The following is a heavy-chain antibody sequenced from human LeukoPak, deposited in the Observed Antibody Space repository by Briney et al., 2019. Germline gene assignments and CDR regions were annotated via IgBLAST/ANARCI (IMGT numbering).Heavy chain of an antibody. CDR2: ISAYNGNT. J-gene: IGHJ3*02. Sequence: ASVTVSCKASGYTFTSYGISWVRQAPGQGLEWMGWISAYNGNTNYAQKLQGRVTMTTDTSTSTAYMELRSLRSDDTAVYYCARDAPHPYYYDSSGYYRGDAFDIWGQGTMVTVSS. CDR3: ARDAPHPYYYDSSGYYRGDAFDI. D-gene: IGHD3-22*01. CDR1: GYTFTSYG. V-gene: IGHV1-18*01.